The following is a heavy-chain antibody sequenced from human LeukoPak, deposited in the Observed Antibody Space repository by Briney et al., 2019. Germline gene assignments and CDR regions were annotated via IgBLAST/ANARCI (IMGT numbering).Heavy chain of an antibody. CDR1: GGSISSGDYY. Sequence: SQTLSLTCTVSGGSISSGDYYWSWIRQPPGKGLEWIGYIYYSGSTYYNPSLKSRVTISVDTSKNQFSLKLSSVTAADTAVYYCARAPPPPRDAFDIWGQGTMVTVSS. V-gene: IGHV4-30-4*08. CDR2: IYYSGST. CDR3: ARAPPPPRDAFDI. J-gene: IGHJ3*02.